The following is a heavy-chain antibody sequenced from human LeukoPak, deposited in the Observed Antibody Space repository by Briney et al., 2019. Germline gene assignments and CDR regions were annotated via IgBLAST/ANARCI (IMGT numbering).Heavy chain of an antibody. V-gene: IGHV3-7*03. Sequence: GGSLRLSCATSGFTFSSNWMSWVRHVPGRGLDWVANIKPDGSAEYYAASVKGRFTVSRDNAKNSLYLQMNSLRAEDTALYYCAKNLAAADSPVDYWGQGTLVTVSS. CDR2: IKPDGSAE. D-gene: IGHD6-13*01. CDR1: GFTFSSNW. J-gene: IGHJ4*02. CDR3: AKNLAAADSPVDY.